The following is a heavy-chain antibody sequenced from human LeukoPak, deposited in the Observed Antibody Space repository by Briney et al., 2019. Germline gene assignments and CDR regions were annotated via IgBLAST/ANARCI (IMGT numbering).Heavy chain of an antibody. J-gene: IGHJ4*02. CDR3: AKTDYGDYGHYFDY. CDR1: GFTVSSNY. Sequence: PGGSLRLSCVASGFTVSSNYMSWVRQAPGKGLEWVSAIFSGGSTFYADSVTGRFTISRDNSKNTLYLQMNSLRAEDTAVYYCAKTDYGDYGHYFDYWGQGTLVTVSS. V-gene: IGHV3-53*01. D-gene: IGHD4-17*01. CDR2: IFSGGST.